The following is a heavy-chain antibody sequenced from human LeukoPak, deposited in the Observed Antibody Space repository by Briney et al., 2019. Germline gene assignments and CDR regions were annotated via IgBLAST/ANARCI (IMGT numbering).Heavy chain of an antibody. CDR1: GFTFSDYY. D-gene: IGHD3-16*01. J-gene: IGHJ6*02. CDR2: ISSSSSYI. Sequence: GGSLRLSCAASGFTFSDYYMNWVRQAPGKGLEWVSSISSSSSYIYYADSVKGRFTISRDNAKNSLYLQMNSLRAEDTAVYYCARRPGGVYYYYYGMDVWGQGTTVTVSS. V-gene: IGHV3-21*01. CDR3: ARRPGGVYYYYYGMDV.